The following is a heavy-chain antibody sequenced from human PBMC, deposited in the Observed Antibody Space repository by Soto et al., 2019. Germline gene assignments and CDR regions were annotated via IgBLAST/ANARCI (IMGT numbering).Heavy chain of an antibody. CDR2: ISSSSTTI. D-gene: IGHD1-1*01. Sequence: PGGSLRLSCAASGFTFSSYSMNWVRQAPGKGLEWVSYISSSSTTIYSADSVKGRFTISRDNAKNSLYLQMNSLRDEDTAVYFCTRGIRTTGATLAYWGQGTRVTVSS. V-gene: IGHV3-48*02. CDR3: TRGIRTTGATLAY. J-gene: IGHJ4*02. CDR1: GFTFSSYS.